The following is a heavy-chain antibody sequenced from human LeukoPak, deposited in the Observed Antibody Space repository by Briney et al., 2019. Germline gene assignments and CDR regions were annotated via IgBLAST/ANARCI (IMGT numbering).Heavy chain of an antibody. CDR1: GFTFSNHG. Sequence: GRSLRLSCAASGFTFSNHGMHWVRQAPGKGLQWVALIWYDGSNRYHAEYVEGRFTVSRDNSKNTLYLQMNTLRVEDTAVYFCARTVSIGTSYRDYGMDVWGQGTTVTVSS. CDR2: IWYDGSNR. J-gene: IGHJ6*02. V-gene: IGHV3-33*01. D-gene: IGHD2-2*01. CDR3: ARTVSIGTSYRDYGMDV.